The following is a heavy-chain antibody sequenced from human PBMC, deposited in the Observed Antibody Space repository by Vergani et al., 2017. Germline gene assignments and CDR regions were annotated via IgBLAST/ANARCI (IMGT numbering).Heavy chain of an antibody. CDR1: GFTFDDYG. V-gene: IGHV3-20*04. CDR3: ARERNAYYDFWSGYYTQYYFDY. Sequence: AASGFTFDDYGMSWVRQAPGKGLEWVSGINWNGGSTGYADSVKGRFTISRDNAKNSLYLQMNSLRAEDTALYYCARERNAYYDFWSGYYTQYYFDYWGQGTLVIVSS. CDR2: INWNGGST. D-gene: IGHD3-3*01. J-gene: IGHJ4*02.